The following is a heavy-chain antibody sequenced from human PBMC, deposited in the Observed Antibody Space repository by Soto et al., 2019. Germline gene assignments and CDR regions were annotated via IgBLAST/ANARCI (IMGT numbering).Heavy chain of an antibody. CDR2: IKNKADGGTT. Sequence: EVQLVESGGGLVKPGGSLRLSCAASGFIFSNAWMTWVRQAPGKGLEWVGRIKNKADGGTTDFAAPVKGRFFISRDDSKYTLYLQMNSLKAEDTAVYFCTTGWSSKDYWCQGTMVTVSS. CDR1: GFIFSNAW. J-gene: IGHJ4*02. D-gene: IGHD2-2*01. CDR3: TTGWSSKDY. V-gene: IGHV3-15*01.